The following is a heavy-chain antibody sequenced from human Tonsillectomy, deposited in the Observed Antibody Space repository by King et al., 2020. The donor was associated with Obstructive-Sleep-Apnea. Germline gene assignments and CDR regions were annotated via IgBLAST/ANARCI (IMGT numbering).Heavy chain of an antibody. Sequence: VQLVESGGGLVKPGGSLRVSCAVSGITFRDALMSWVRQAPGKGLEWVGRIKRQGGGGTTDYAAPVKGRFINSRDYSKNTLYLQMNSLKIEDTAVYYCTWMTTVTTIDFWGQGTQVTVSS. V-gene: IGHV3-15*01. J-gene: IGHJ4*02. CDR3: TWMTTVTTIDF. D-gene: IGHD4-17*01. CDR2: IKRQGGGGTT. CDR1: GITFRDAL.